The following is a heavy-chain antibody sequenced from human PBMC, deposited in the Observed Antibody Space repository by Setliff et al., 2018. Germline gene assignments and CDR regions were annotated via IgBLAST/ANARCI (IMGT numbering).Heavy chain of an antibody. D-gene: IGHD6-13*01. J-gene: IGHJ5*02. CDR2: INHSGST. CDR3: ARHGVTAGRTDNYFDP. V-gene: IGHV4-34*01. Sequence: PSETLSLTCSAYGGTFSDYYWTWIRQSPGKGLEWIGEINHSGSTTYNPSLKSRVTISIDTSKNQFSLRLSPVTAADTAVYYCARHGVTAGRTDNYFDPWGQGMLVTVSS. CDR1: GGTFSDYY.